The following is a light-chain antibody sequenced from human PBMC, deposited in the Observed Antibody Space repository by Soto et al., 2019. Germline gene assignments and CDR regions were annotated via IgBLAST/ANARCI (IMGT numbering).Light chain of an antibody. CDR2: GAS. J-gene: IGKJ1*01. V-gene: IGKV3-15*01. CDR3: QHSGDFRWT. Sequence: EIVMTQSPATLSVSPVERATLSCRASQSVRTNLAWYRQKPGQAPRLLIYGASTRATGIPARFSGSGSGTDFTLTISRLEPEDFAVYYCQHSGDFRWTFGQGTKVDIK. CDR1: QSVRTN.